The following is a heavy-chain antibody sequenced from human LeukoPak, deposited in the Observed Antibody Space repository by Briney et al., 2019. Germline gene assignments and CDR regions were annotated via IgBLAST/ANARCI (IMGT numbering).Heavy chain of an antibody. Sequence: ASVKVSCKASGYTFTSYGISWVREAPGQGLEWMVWISAYNGNTNYAQKLQGRVTMTTDTSTSTAYMELRSLRSDDTAVYYCARVTRITMIVVVILDAFDIWGQGTMVTVSS. D-gene: IGHD3-22*01. J-gene: IGHJ3*02. CDR2: ISAYNGNT. CDR1: GYTFTSYG. V-gene: IGHV1-18*01. CDR3: ARVTRITMIVVVILDAFDI.